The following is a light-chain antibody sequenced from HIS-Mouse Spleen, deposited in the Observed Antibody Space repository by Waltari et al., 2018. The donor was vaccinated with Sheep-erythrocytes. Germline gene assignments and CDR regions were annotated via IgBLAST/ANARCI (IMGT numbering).Light chain of an antibody. V-gene: IGLV2-23*01. Sequence: QSALTQPASVSGSPGPSITIPCTGTSSDVGSYHLVSWYQQHPGKAPKLMIYEGSKRPSGVSNRFSGSKSGNTASLTISGLQAEDEADYYCCSYAGSSTPWVFGGGTKLTVL. CDR3: CSYAGSSTPWV. J-gene: IGLJ3*02. CDR1: SSDVGSYHL. CDR2: EGS.